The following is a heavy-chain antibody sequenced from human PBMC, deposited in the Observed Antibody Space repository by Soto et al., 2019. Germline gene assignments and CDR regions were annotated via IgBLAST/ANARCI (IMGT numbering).Heavy chain of an antibody. D-gene: IGHD3-3*01. V-gene: IGHV1-18*01. CDR1: GYRFETYA. CDR3: ARGHGVIIGAMDV. Sequence: ASVKVSCKSSGYRFETYAMSWVRQAPGQGLEWMGWIRAYNIDTYYAQKFQDRVTMTTDTSTGTAYMELRSLRSDDKAVYYCARGHGVIIGAMDVWGQGTTVTVSS. CDR2: IRAYNIDT. J-gene: IGHJ6*02.